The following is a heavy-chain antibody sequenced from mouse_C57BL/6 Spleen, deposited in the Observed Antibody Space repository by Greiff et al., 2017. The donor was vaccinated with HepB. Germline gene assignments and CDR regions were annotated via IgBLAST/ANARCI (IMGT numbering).Heavy chain of an antibody. CDR3: ARDRYGYGYWYFDV. Sequence: EVMLVESEGGLVQPGSSMKLSCTASGFTFSDYYMAWVRQVPEKGLEWVANINYDGSSTYYLDSLKSRFIISRDNAKNILYLQMSSLKSEDTATYYCARDRYGYGYWYFDVWGTGTTVTVSS. CDR2: INYDGSST. V-gene: IGHV5-16*01. J-gene: IGHJ1*03. CDR1: GFTFSDYY. D-gene: IGHD2-2*01.